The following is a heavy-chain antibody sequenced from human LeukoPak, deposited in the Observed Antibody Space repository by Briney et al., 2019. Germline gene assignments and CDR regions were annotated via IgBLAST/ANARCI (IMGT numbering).Heavy chain of an antibody. D-gene: IGHD1-26*01. J-gene: IGHJ4*02. CDR1: GFSFSNYE. Sequence: GGSLRLSCAASGFSFSNYEMNWVRQAPGKGLGWVSYISSSGSTIYYADSVKGRFTISRDNAKNSLFLHMNSLRAEDTAVYYCAREGAIYFIDYWGQGTLVTVSS. CDR2: ISSSGSTI. V-gene: IGHV3-48*03. CDR3: AREGAIYFIDY.